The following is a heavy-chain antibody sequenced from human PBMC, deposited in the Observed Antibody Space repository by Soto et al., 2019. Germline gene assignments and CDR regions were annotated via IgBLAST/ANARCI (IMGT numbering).Heavy chain of an antibody. CDR2: ILVDDSDR. J-gene: IGHJ5*01. CDR3: ARDDDFGANGFDY. Sequence: QVHLVESGGGVVQPGRSLRLSCAASGFTFSRYGMHWVRQGPGKGLEWLAVILVDDSDRDYADSVKGRFSISRDNSKNSLYLQMNSLRAEDPALYYCARDDDFGANGFDYWGQGTLVTVSS. CDR1: GFTFSRYG. V-gene: IGHV3-33*01. D-gene: IGHD4-17*01.